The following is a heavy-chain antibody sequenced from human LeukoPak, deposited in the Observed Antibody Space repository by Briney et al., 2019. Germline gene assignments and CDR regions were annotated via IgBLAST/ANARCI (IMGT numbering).Heavy chain of an antibody. Sequence: ASVKVSCKASGGTFSSYAISWVRQAPGQGLEWMGGIIPIFGTANYAQKFQGRVTITAEESTSPAYMELSSLRTEDTAVYYCARDPSPHGGFDYWGQGTLVTVSS. D-gene: IGHD4-23*01. CDR2: IIPIFGTA. V-gene: IGHV1-69*13. CDR3: ARDPSPHGGFDY. J-gene: IGHJ4*02. CDR1: GGTFSSYA.